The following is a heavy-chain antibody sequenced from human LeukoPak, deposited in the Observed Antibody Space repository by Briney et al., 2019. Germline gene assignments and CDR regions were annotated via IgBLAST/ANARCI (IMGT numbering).Heavy chain of an antibody. CDR2: ITSSSTYI. D-gene: IGHD3-3*02. CDR1: GFTFSDYT. J-gene: IGHJ6*04. V-gene: IGHV3-21*01. CDR3: TNLAPMDV. Sequence: GGSLRLSCAASGFTFSDYTMNWVRQAPGKGLEWVSSITSSSTYIYYSDSVKGRFTISRDNAKNSLYLQMNSLGAEDTAVYYCTNLAPMDVWGKGTTVTVSS.